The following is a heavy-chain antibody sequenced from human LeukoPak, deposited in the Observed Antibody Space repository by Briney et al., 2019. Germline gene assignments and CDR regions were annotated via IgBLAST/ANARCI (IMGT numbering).Heavy chain of an antibody. J-gene: IGHJ4*02. CDR3: ARVPHLCGDENYFDY. D-gene: IGHD4-17*01. CDR1: GFTFNYFR. CDR2: ITSTGSAT. Sequence: PGGSLRLSCAASGFTFNYFRMNWVRQAPGKGLEWLSHITSTGSATYYAASVKGRFTISRDNAKSTLYLQVNNLRDDDTAIYYCARVPHLCGDENYFDYWGQGTLVTVSS. V-gene: IGHV3-48*02.